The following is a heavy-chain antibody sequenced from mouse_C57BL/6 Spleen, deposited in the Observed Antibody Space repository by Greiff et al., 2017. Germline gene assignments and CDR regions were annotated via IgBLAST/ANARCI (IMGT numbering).Heavy chain of an antibody. CDR3: ARYYYDYDVYFDV. D-gene: IGHD2-4*01. CDR1: GYTFTSYG. V-gene: IGHV1-81*01. CDR2: IYPKSGNT. J-gene: IGHJ1*03. Sequence: QVQLQQSGAELARPGASVKLSCKASGYTFTSYGISWVKQRTGQGLEWIGEIYPKSGNTYYNEKFKGKATLTADNASSTAYLELRSLTSEDSAVYVCARYYYDYDVYFDVWGTGTTVTVSS.